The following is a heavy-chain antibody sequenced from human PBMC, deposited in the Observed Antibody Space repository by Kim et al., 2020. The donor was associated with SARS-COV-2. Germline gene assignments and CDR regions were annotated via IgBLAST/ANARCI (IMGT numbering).Heavy chain of an antibody. CDR2: IWYDGSNK. Sequence: GGSLRLSCAASGFTFSSYGMHWVRQAPGKGLEWVAVIWYDGSNKYYADSVKGRFTISRDNSKNTLYLQMNSLRAEDTAVYYCARADIVVVVAAIYYGMDVWGQGTTVTVSS. J-gene: IGHJ6*02. D-gene: IGHD2-15*01. V-gene: IGHV3-33*01. CDR3: ARADIVVVVAAIYYGMDV. CDR1: GFTFSSYG.